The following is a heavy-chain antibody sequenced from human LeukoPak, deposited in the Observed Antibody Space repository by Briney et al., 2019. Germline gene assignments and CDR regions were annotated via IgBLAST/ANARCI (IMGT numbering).Heavy chain of an antibody. CDR3: ARNFETDYDYVWGSYRYTFDI. D-gene: IGHD3-16*02. CDR1: GFTFSSYE. J-gene: IGHJ3*02. CDR2: IKQDGSEK. Sequence: QPGGSLRLSCAASGFTFSSYEMNWVRQAPGKGLEWVANIKQDGSEKYYVDSVKGRFTISRDNAKNSLYLQMNSLRAEDTAVYYCARNFETDYDYVWGSYRYTFDIWGQGTMVTVSS. V-gene: IGHV3-7*01.